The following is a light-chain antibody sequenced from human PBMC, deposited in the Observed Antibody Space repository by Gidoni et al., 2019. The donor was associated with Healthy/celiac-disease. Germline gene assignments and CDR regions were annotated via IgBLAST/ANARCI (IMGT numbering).Light chain of an antibody. J-gene: IGKJ1*01. Sequence: DIQMTQSPSTLSASVGDRVTITCRASQSISSWLAWYQQKPGKAPKLLLYMASSLESGVPSRFSCSVSGTEFTLPISSLQPYDFATYYCQQYNSYSWTFGQGTKVEIK. CDR3: QQYNSYSWT. V-gene: IGKV1-5*03. CDR2: MAS. CDR1: QSISSW.